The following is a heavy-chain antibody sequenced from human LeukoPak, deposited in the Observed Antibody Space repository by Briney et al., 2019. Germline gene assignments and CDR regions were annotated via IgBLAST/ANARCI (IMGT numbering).Heavy chain of an antibody. J-gene: IGHJ4*02. V-gene: IGHV3-23*01. CDR2: ISGSGRST. CDR1: GFSFSSHD. D-gene: IGHD3-22*01. CDR3: ARDRYYDSSGYCSYLDY. Sequence: GGSLRLSCEASGFSFSSHDMSWVRQAPGKGLEWVSAISGSGRSTYYADSVKGRFTLSRDNSQHTLFLQMNSLRDEETAVYCCARDRYYDSSGYCSYLDYWGQGTLVTVSS.